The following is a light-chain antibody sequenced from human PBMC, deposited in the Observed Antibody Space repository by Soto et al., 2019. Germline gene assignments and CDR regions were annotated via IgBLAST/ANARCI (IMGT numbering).Light chain of an antibody. J-gene: IGLJ2*01. CDR1: SSDVGAYNY. V-gene: IGLV2-14*01. CDR2: DVN. CDR3: TSWTTSTTMK. Sequence: QSALTQPASVSGSPGQSITISCTGTSSDVGAYNYVSWYQQHPGKAPKLMIYDVNIRPSGVSNRFSGSKSGNTASLTISGLQVEGEADYYCTSWTTSTTMKFGGGTKLTVL.